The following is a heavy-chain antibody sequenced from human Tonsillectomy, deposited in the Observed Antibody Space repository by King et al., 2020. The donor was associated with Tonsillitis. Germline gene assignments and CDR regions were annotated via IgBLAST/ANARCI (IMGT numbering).Heavy chain of an antibody. CDR1: GFTFSSYS. V-gene: IGHV3-21*01. J-gene: IGHJ3*02. CDR2: ISSSSSYI. Sequence: VQLVESGGGLVKPGGSLRLSCAASGFTFSSYSMNWVRQAPGKGLEWVSSISSSSSYIYYADSVKGRFTISRDNAKNSLYLQMNSLRAEDTAVYYCASPDSGSYFGAFDIWGQGTMVTVSS. CDR3: ASPDSGSYFGAFDI. D-gene: IGHD1-26*01.